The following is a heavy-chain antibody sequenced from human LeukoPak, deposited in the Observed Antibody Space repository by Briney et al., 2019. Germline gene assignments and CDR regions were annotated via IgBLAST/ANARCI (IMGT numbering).Heavy chain of an antibody. V-gene: IGHV3-15*05. D-gene: IGHD3-10*01. CDR1: GFTFTNAW. CDR2: IKSKTDGGTI. Sequence: GGSLRLSCAASGFTFTNAWMSWVRQAPGKGLEWVGRIKSKTDGGTIDYAAPVKGRFTISRDDSKNTLFLQVNSLKIEDTAVYYCTTVTLRPVGLWGQGTLVTVSS. J-gene: IGHJ4*02. CDR3: TTVTLRPVGL.